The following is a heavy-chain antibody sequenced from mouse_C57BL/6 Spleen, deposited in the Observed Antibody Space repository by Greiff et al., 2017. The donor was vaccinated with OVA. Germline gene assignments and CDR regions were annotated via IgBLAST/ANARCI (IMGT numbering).Heavy chain of an antibody. CDR3: AYSNPSYYFDY. D-gene: IGHD2-5*01. J-gene: IGHJ2*01. CDR1: GYTFTSYT. V-gene: IGHV1-4*01. CDR2: INPSSGYT. Sequence: VQLQQSGAELARPGASVKMSCKASGYTFTSYTMHWVKQRPGQGLAWIGYINPSSGYTKYNQKFKDKATLTADKSSSTAYMQLSSLTSEDSAVYYCAYSNPSYYFDYWGQGTTLTVSS.